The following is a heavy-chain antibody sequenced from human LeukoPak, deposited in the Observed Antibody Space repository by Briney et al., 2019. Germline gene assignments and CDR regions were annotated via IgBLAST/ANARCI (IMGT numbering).Heavy chain of an antibody. V-gene: IGHV3-23*01. J-gene: IGHJ4*02. Sequence: GGSLRLSCAASEFIFSDFWMSWVRQAPGKGLEWVSSISGSGGSTYSADSVKGRFTISRDNSKNTLYLQMNSLGAEDTALYYCAKDRSCTNDICHGDFDYWGQGTLVTVSS. CDR3: AKDRSCTNDICHGDFDY. CDR2: ISGSGGST. CDR1: EFIFSDFW. D-gene: IGHD2-8*01.